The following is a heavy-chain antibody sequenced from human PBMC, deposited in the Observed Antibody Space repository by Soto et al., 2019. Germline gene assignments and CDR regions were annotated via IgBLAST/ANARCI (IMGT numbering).Heavy chain of an antibody. V-gene: IGHV4-59*08. CDR1: GGSISSYY. Sequence: SETLSLTCTVSGGSISSYYWSWIRQPPGKGLEWIGYIYYSGSTSYNPSLKSRVTISVDTSKNQFSLKLSSVTAADTAVYYCARTVPGDFDYWGQGTLVTVSS. D-gene: IGHD6-19*01. CDR2: IYYSGST. J-gene: IGHJ4*02. CDR3: ARTVPGDFDY.